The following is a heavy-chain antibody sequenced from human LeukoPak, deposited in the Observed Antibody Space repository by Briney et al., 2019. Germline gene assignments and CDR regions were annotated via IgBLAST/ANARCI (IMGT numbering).Heavy chain of an antibody. CDR1: GGTFSSST. J-gene: IGHJ4*02. V-gene: IGHV1-69*13. CDR2: IIPVFGRR. Sequence: SVKVSCKASGGTFSSSTFSWVRQAPGQGLEWMGGIIPVFGRRNYAQKFQGRVTITADESTSTAYMELSSLRSEDTAVYYCARDLVPSITMVRGAPGNWGQGTLVTVSS. CDR3: ARDLVPSITMVRGAPGN. D-gene: IGHD3-10*01.